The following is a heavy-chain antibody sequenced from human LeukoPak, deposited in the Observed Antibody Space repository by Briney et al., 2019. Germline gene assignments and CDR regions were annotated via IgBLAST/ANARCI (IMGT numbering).Heavy chain of an antibody. CDR3: ASSGSYRFDY. CDR1: GFTFGDHI. V-gene: IGHV3-48*02. Sequence: GESLRISCAASGFTFGDHIMNWVRQLPGKRLEWVSHITASGTAMFYADSVKGRFTISRDNAKNSLYLQMNSLRDEDTAVYYCASSGSYRFDYWGQGTLVTVSS. CDR2: ITASGTAM. J-gene: IGHJ4*02. D-gene: IGHD1-26*01.